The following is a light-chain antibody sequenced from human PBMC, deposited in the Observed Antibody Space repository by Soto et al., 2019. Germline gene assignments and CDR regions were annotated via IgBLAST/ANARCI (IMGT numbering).Light chain of an antibody. CDR2: DAS. Sequence: DIQMTQSPSSLSASVGDRVTISCRASQIIATSLNWYQQKPGKAPKLLISDASSLQSGVPSRFSGSGSGTDFSLTISGLQPEDFATYCCQQSYNTPMYTFGQGTKLEI. CDR1: QIIATS. J-gene: IGKJ2*01. CDR3: QQSYNTPMYT. V-gene: IGKV1-39*01.